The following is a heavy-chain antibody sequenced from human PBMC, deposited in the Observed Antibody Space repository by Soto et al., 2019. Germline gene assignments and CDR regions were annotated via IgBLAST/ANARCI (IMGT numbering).Heavy chain of an antibody. Sequence: QVQLVQSGAEVKKPGASVKISCKAFGYSFISHYMHWVRQAPGQGLEWMGTIHPAGINTAYAQKFQGSVNSATDASSSTVYMEGTSLPSEDTAVYYWARDTSWQDLFWWFDPWGQGTLVTVSS. J-gene: IGHJ5*02. V-gene: IGHV1-46*03. CDR1: GYSFISHY. CDR3: ARDTSWQDLFWWFDP. CDR2: IHPAGINT. D-gene: IGHD2-2*01.